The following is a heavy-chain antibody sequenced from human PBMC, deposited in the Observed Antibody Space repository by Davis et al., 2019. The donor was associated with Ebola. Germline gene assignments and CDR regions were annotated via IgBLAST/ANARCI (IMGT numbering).Heavy chain of an antibody. CDR1: GGSFSGYY. V-gene: IGHV4-34*01. J-gene: IGHJ3*02. D-gene: IGHD1-1*01. Sequence: MPSETLSLTCAVYGGSFSGYYWSWIRQPPGKGLEWIGHISYSGSTYYKSSLKSRVTISIDTSKNQFSLKLTSVTAADTAVYYCVRDYNWAFDIWGQGTMVTVSS. CDR2: ISYSGST. CDR3: VRDYNWAFDI.